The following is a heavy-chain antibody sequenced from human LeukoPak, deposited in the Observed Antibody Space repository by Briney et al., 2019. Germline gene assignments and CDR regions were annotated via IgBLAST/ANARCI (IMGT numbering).Heavy chain of an antibody. CDR3: ARLGVRNLEFDY. CDR1: GGSISSYY. CDR2: IYYSGNT. V-gene: IGHV4-59*08. Sequence: SETLSLTCTVSGGSISSYYWSWIRQPPGKGLEWIGYIYYSGNTNYNPSLKSRVTISVDTSKNQFSLKLSSVTAADTAVYYCARLGVRNLEFDYWGQGTLVTVSS. J-gene: IGHJ4*02. D-gene: IGHD3-10*01.